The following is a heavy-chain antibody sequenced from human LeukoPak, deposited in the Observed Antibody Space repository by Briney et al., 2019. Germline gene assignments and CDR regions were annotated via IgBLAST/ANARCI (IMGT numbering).Heavy chain of an antibody. CDR2: KYHSGST. J-gene: IGHJ4*02. CDR1: GYSISSGYY. Sequence: SETLSLTCTVSGYSISSGYYWGWIRQPPGKGLEWIGSKYHSGSTYYNPSLKSRVTISVDTSKNQFSLKLSSVTAADTAVYYCARDYFDYWGQGTLVTVSS. V-gene: IGHV4-38-2*02. CDR3: ARDYFDY.